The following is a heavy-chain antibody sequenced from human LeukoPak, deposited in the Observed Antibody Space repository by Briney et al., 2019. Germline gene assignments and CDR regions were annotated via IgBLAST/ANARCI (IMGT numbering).Heavy chain of an antibody. V-gene: IGHV3-23*01. CDR1: GFTFSSYA. CDR2: ISGSGGST. Sequence: GGSLRLSCAASGFTFSSYAMSWVRQAPGKGLEWVSAISGSGGSTYYADSVKGRFTISRDNSKNTLYLQMNSLRAEDTAVYYCAKDLSIAVAVTDAFDIWGQGTMVTVSS. CDR3: AKDLSIAVAVTDAFDI. D-gene: IGHD6-19*01. J-gene: IGHJ3*02.